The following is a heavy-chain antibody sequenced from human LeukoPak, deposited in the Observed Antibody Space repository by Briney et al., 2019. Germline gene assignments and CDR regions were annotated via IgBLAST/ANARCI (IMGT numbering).Heavy chain of an antibody. V-gene: IGHV3-21*01. CDR2: FSGSSSYI. CDR3: ARDRWDRRGWYVDGEFDY. CDR1: GFTFSSYT. J-gene: IGHJ4*02. Sequence: PGGSLRLSCAASGFTFSSYTMNWVRQAPGKGLEWVSSFSGSSSYIYYADSVKGRFTISRDNAKNSLYLQMNSLRAEDTAVYYCARDRWDRRGWYVDGEFDYWGQGTLVTVSS. D-gene: IGHD6-19*01.